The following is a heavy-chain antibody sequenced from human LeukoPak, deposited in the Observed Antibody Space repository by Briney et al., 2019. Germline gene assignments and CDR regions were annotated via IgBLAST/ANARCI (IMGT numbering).Heavy chain of an antibody. Sequence: SVKVSCKASGGTFSRYDISWVRQAPGQGLEWMGGIIPIFGTPNYAQKFQGRVTITADESTSTAYMELSSLRSEDTAVYYCARGWLAETTVVTPYNYWGRGTLVTVSS. D-gene: IGHD4-23*01. CDR3: ARGWLAETTVVTPYNY. CDR2: IIPIFGTP. CDR1: GGTFSRYD. J-gene: IGHJ4*02. V-gene: IGHV1-69*13.